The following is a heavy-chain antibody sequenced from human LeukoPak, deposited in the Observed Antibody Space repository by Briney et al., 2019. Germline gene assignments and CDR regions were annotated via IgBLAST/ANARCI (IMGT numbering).Heavy chain of an antibody. V-gene: IGHV4-30-4*01. Sequence: PSETLSLTCTVSGGSISSGDYYWGWIRQPPGKGLEWIGYIYYSGSTYYNPSLKSRVTISVDTSKNQFSLKLSSVTAADTAVYYCARVVALSYYYGMDVWGQGTTVTVSS. CDR2: IYYSGST. D-gene: IGHD4/OR15-4a*01. CDR1: GGSISSGDYY. CDR3: ARVVALSYYYGMDV. J-gene: IGHJ6*02.